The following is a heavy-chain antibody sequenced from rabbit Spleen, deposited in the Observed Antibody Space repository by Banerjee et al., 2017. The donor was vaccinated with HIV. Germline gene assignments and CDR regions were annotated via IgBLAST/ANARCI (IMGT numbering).Heavy chain of an antibody. CDR3: ARDTISSFSSYGMDL. V-gene: IGHV1S40*01. D-gene: IGHD1-1*01. J-gene: IGHJ6*01. CDR2: IDTGSSGFP. CDR1: GVSFSGNSY. Sequence: QSLEESGGGLVQPEGSLALTCKASGVSFSGNSYMCWVGQAPGKGLECIACIDTGSSGFPYFASWPKGRFTISKTSSTTVTLQMPSLTAADTATYFFARDTISSFSSYGMDLWGPGTLVTVS.